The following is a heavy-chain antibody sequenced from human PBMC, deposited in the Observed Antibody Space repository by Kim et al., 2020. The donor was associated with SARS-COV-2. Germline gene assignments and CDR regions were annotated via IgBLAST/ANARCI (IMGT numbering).Heavy chain of an antibody. CDR2: INTNTGNP. CDR3: ARDLGFMVRGVIFWFDP. J-gene: IGHJ5*02. D-gene: IGHD3-10*01. Sequence: ASVKVSCKASGYTFTSYAMNWVRQAPGQGLEWMGWINTNTGNPTYAQGFTGRFVFSLDTSVSTAYLQISSLKAEDTAVYYCARDLGFMVRGVIFWFDPWGQGTLVTVSS. V-gene: IGHV7-4-1*02. CDR1: GYTFTSYA.